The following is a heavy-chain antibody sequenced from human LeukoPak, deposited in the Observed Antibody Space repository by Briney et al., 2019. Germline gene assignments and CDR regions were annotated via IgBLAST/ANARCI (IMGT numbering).Heavy chain of an antibody. CDR1: GFTFSTYG. Sequence: GGSLRLSCAASGFTFSTYGVSWVRQAPGKGLEWVSAISGSGVSTYYADSVKGRFTVSRDNSKNTLYLQMSSLRAEDTAVYYCAKDERNWNYNLASQTYDWGQGTLVTVSS. D-gene: IGHD1-7*01. V-gene: IGHV3-23*01. CDR2: ISGSGVST. J-gene: IGHJ4*02. CDR3: AKDERNWNYNLASQTYD.